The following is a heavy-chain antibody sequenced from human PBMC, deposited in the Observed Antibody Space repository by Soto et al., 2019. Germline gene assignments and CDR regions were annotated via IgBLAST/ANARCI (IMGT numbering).Heavy chain of an antibody. CDR2: IYYSGST. CDR3: ARLGATFGDYDWYFDL. D-gene: IGHD4-17*01. CDR1: GGSISSYY. V-gene: IGHV4-59*08. Sequence: ETLSLTCTVSGGSISSYYWSWIRQPPGKGLEWIGYIYYSGSTNYNPSLKSRVTISVDTSKNQFSLKLSSVTAADTAVYYCARLGATFGDYDWYFDLWGRGTLVTVSS. J-gene: IGHJ2*01.